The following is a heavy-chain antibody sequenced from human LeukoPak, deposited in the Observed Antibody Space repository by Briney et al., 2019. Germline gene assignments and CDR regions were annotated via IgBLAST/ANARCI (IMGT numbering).Heavy chain of an antibody. CDR3: ARDFQRLYYFDSSGYYEGDY. D-gene: IGHD3-22*01. V-gene: IGHV1-18*01. CDR2: ISPYNGNP. J-gene: IGHJ4*02. Sequence: ASVKVSCKASGYTFSNFGINWVRQAPGQGLEWMGWISPYNGNPKYARNLQGRVTMTTDTSTSTAYMELRSLTSDDTAVYYCARDFQRLYYFDSSGYYEGDYWGQGTLVTVSS. CDR1: GYTFSNFG.